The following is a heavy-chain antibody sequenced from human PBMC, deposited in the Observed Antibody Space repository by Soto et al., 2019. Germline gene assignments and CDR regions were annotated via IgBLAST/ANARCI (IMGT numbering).Heavy chain of an antibody. CDR2: IYYTGNT. J-gene: IGHJ5*02. CDR1: GDSITTTNSY. CDR3: ARHLRRVAIFGEDQWWWFDP. V-gene: IGHV4-39*01. D-gene: IGHD3-3*01. Sequence: LSLPCTVSGDSITTTNSYWGWIRQPPGKGLEWIGSIYYTGNTFDNPSLKSRVTMSIDTPKNQFSLKLRSVTAEDTALYFCARHLRRVAIFGEDQWWWFDPWGQGALVTVSS.